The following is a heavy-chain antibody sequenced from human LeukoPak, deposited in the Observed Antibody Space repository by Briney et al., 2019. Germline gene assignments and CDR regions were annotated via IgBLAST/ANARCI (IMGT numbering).Heavy chain of an antibody. CDR1: GFTFSDCY. D-gene: IGHD4-17*01. V-gene: IGHV3-7*01. J-gene: IGHJ4*02. CDR2: IKHDGSDS. CDR3: ARDRRPTIYGGLDS. Sequence: GGSLRLSCAASGFTFSDCYMSWIRQAPGKGLEWVANIKHDGSDSFYVDSVKGRFTISRDNSENSLYLQMHSLRVEDTAMYFCARDRRPTIYGGLDSWGQGTVVTVSS.